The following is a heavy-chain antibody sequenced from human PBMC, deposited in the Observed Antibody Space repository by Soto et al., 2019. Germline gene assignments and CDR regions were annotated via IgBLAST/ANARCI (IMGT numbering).Heavy chain of an antibody. CDR3: AGAPGVISRKYFDY. Sequence: SEILSLTCTVSGGSISSGDYYWSWIRQPPGKGLEWIGYIYYSGSTYYNPSLKSRVTISVDTSKNHFSLKLSSVTAADTAVYYCAGAPGVISRKYFDYWGQGTLVTVSS. CDR2: IYYSGST. V-gene: IGHV4-30-4*01. J-gene: IGHJ4*02. D-gene: IGHD2-15*01. CDR1: GGSISSGDYY.